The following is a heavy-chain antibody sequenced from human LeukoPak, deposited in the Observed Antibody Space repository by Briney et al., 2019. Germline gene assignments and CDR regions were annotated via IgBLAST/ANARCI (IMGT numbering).Heavy chain of an antibody. CDR1: GYTFTSYG. CDR2: ISAYNGNT. J-gene: IGHJ5*02. V-gene: IGHV1-18*01. D-gene: IGHD3-10*01. CDR3: ARDYYGSGTNWFDP. Sequence: ASVKVSCTASGYTFTSYGISWVRQAPGQGLEWMGWISAYNGNTNYAQKLQGRVTMTTDTSTSTAYMELRSLRSDDTAVYYCARDYYGSGTNWFDPWGQGTLVTVSS.